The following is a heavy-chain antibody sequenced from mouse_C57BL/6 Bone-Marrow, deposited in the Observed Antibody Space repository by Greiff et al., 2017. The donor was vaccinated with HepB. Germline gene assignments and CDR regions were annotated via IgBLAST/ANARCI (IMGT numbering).Heavy chain of an antibody. D-gene: IGHD2-4*01. Sequence: EVQLQQSGPELVKPGASVKISCKASGYTFTDYYMNWVKQSHGKSLEWIGDINPNNGGTSYNQKFKGKATLTVDKSSSTAYRELRSLTSEDSAVYYCASRRDYLDWGQGPSVTVSS. CDR3: ASRRDYLD. CDR1: GYTFTDYY. CDR2: INPNNGGT. J-gene: IGHJ4*01. V-gene: IGHV1-26*01.